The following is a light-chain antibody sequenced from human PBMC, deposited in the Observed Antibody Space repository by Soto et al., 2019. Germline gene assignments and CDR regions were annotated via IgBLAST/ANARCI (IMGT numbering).Light chain of an antibody. Sequence: IVLTQSPGTLSLSPGERATLSCRASQSISSNYLAWYQQKPGQAPRPINYGASNRATGIPDRFSGSGSGTDFTLTISRLETEDFAVYYCQQYGSSPPWTFGQGTKVEIK. CDR2: GAS. CDR1: QSISSNY. CDR3: QQYGSSPPWT. V-gene: IGKV3-20*01. J-gene: IGKJ1*01.